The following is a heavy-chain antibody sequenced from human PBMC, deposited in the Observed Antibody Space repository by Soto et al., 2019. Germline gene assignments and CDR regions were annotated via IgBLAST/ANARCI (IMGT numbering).Heavy chain of an antibody. J-gene: IGHJ3*02. Sequence: GASVKVSCKASGYTFTGNYMHWVRQAPGQGLEWMGWISAYNGNTNYAQKLQGRVTMTTDTSTSTAYMELRSLRSDDTAVYYCASRGADYGDIDAFDIWGQGTMVTVSS. CDR1: GYTFTGNY. CDR3: ASRGADYGDIDAFDI. D-gene: IGHD4-17*01. V-gene: IGHV1-18*04. CDR2: ISAYNGNT.